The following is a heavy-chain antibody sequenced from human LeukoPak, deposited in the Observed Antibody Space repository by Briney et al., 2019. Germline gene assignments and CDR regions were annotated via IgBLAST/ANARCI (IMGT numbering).Heavy chain of an antibody. CDR2: ISAYNGNR. V-gene: IGHV1-18*01. D-gene: IGHD2-15*01. CDR3: ARHNHIVVVVAATVGAFDI. Sequence: ASVKVSCKASGYTFTSYGISWVRQTPGQGLEWMGWISAYNGNRNYAQKLQGRVTMTTDTSTSTAYMELRSLRSDDTAVYYCARHNHIVVVVAATVGAFDIWGQGTMVTVSS. CDR1: GYTFTSYG. J-gene: IGHJ3*02.